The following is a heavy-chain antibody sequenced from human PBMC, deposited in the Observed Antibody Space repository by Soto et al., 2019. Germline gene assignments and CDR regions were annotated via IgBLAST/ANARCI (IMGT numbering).Heavy chain of an antibody. D-gene: IGHD3-22*01. CDR3: ARGLHYDSISLDDY. CDR2: IIPILGIA. Sequence: QVQLVQSGAEVKKPGSSVKVSCKASGGTFSSYTISWVRQAPGQGLEWMGRIIPILGIANYAQKFQGRVTITADKSPSKAYMGLSSLRSEDTAVYYCARGLHYDSISLDDYWGQGTLVTVSS. V-gene: IGHV1-69*02. CDR1: GGTFSSYT. J-gene: IGHJ4*02.